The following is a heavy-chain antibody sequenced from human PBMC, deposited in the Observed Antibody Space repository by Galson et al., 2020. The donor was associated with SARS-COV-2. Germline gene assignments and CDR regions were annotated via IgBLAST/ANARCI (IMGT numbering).Heavy chain of an antibody. Sequence: GGSLRLSCAASGFTFSTYAMHWVRQAPGKGLEWVAVTSYDIRNKYYADSVKGRFTISRDNSKNTLYLQMNSLSAEDTAVYYCARQGSLGRYTNPLFDYWGQGTLVTGSS. V-gene: IGHV3-30*01. J-gene: IGHJ4*02. CDR1: GFTFSTYA. CDR3: ARQGSLGRYTNPLFDY. D-gene: IGHD1-1*01. CDR2: TSYDIRNK.